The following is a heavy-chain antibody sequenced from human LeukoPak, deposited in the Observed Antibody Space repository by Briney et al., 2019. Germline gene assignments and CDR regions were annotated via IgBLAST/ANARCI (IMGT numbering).Heavy chain of an antibody. D-gene: IGHD6-19*01. V-gene: IGHV3-64D*06. Sequence: GESLRLSCPASGFTFSTRPMHWVRQAPGKGLEYVSGSSANGGSTYYTDSVKGRCIISRDNSKNTVYLQMSSLRPEDTAMYYCVNQISGWVYWGQGTLVTVSS. CDR1: GFTFSTRP. J-gene: IGHJ4*02. CDR3: VNQISGWVY. CDR2: SSANGGST.